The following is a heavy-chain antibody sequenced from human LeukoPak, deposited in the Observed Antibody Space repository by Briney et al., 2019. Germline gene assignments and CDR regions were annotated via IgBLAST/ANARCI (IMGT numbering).Heavy chain of an antibody. D-gene: IGHD3-22*01. J-gene: IGHJ6*02. CDR1: GYTSTSYA. V-gene: IGHV1-3*01. Sequence: ASVKVSCKASGYTSTSYAMHWVRQAPGQRLEWMGWINAGNGNTKYSQKFQGRVTITRDTSASTAYMELSSLRSEDTAVYYCARAPGDYDSSGYYLGYYYYYGMDVWGQGTTVTVSS. CDR3: ARAPGDYDSSGYYLGYYYYYGMDV. CDR2: INAGNGNT.